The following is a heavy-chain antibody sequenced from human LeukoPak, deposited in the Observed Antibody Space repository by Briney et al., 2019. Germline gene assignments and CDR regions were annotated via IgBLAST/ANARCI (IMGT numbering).Heavy chain of an antibody. V-gene: IGHV4-39*01. D-gene: IGHD6-19*01. Sequence: SETLSLTCTVSGGSINSTSYFWGWIRQPPGKGLEWIGHLSYIGSTYYKSSLKSRVTISVDTSKNQFSLKLTSVTAADMAVYYCVGMIAVANTGVDYWGQGTLVTVSS. CDR2: LSYIGST. CDR3: VGMIAVANTGVDY. CDR1: GGSINSTSYF. J-gene: IGHJ4*02.